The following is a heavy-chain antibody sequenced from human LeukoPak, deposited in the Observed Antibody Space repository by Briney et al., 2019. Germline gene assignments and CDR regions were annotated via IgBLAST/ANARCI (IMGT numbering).Heavy chain of an antibody. CDR2: ISGSGGTT. CDR3: VKDSYYYDNSGYYYVKDH. CDR1: GFTFSSYA. V-gene: IGHV3-23*01. J-gene: IGHJ4*02. D-gene: IGHD3-22*01. Sequence: GGSLRLSCAASGFTFSSYAMNWVRQAPGKGLEWASGISGSGGTTYYADSVQGRFTISRDNSKNTLYVQINSLRADDTAIYYCVKDSYYYDNSGYYYVKDHWGQGTLVTVSS.